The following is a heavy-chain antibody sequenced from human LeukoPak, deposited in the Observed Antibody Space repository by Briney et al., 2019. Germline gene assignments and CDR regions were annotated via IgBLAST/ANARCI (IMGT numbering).Heavy chain of an antibody. Sequence: WASVRLSYPESAYTFTSQHLNCARHAPGQGLESLGWINPNSGDTKYAQKFLGRVTMTRDTSINTGYMALSSLTSDDTGVYYCARKSTVRRTSEFDYWGQGSLVTVSS. CDR3: ARKSTVRRTSEFDY. V-gene: IGHV1-2*02. CDR1: AYTFTSQH. J-gene: IGHJ4*02. CDR2: INPNSGDT. D-gene: IGHD3-10*02.